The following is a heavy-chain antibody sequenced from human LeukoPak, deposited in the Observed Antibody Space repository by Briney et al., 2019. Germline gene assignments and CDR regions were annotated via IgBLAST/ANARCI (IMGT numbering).Heavy chain of an antibody. J-gene: IGHJ4*02. CDR3: AKDQNSYGDYTDY. Sequence: GGSLRLSCAASGFTFSSYAMSWVRQAPGKGLEWVSAISGSGGSTYYADSVKGRFTISRDNSKNTLYLRMNSLRAEDTAVYYCAKDQNSYGDYTDYWGQGTLVTVSS. V-gene: IGHV3-23*01. CDR1: GFTFSSYA. CDR2: ISGSGGST. D-gene: IGHD4-17*01.